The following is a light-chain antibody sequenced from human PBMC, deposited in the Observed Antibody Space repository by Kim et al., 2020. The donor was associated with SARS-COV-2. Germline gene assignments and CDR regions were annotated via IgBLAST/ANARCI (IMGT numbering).Light chain of an antibody. Sequence: DIQLTQSPSFLSASVGDRVTITCRASQGISTYLAWYQQKPGKDPKLLISAASTLQSGVPSRFSGSGSGTEFTLTISSLQPEDFATYYCQQLNSYPLTFGGGTKV. J-gene: IGKJ4*01. CDR3: QQLNSYPLT. CDR2: AAS. CDR1: QGISTY. V-gene: IGKV1-9*01.